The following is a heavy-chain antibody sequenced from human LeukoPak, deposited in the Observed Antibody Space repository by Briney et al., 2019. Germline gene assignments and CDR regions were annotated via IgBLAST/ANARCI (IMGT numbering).Heavy chain of an antibody. CDR3: ARGLWFGELFPFDY. CDR1: GGSFSGYY. J-gene: IGHJ4*02. CDR2: INHSEST. Sequence: SETLSLTCAVYGGSFSGYYWSWIRQPPGKGLEWIGEINHSESTNYNPSLKSRVTISVDTSKNQFSLKLSSVTAADTAVYYCARGLWFGELFPFDYWGQGTLVTVSS. V-gene: IGHV4-34*01. D-gene: IGHD3-10*01.